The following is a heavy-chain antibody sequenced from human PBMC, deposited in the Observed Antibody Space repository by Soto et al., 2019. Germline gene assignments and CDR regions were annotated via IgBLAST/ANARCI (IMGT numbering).Heavy chain of an antibody. V-gene: IGHV3-23*01. CDR2: ITGSGDST. J-gene: IGHJ6*02. Sequence: PGGSLRLSCAVSGITFSSYAMNWVRQISGKGLGWVSVITGSGDSTYYADSVKGRFTISRDNSKNTLYLQMNSLTAEDTAVYYCEKGRYNRSYYGLDVWGQGTTVTVSS. D-gene: IGHD3-10*01. CDR1: GITFSSYA. CDR3: EKGRYNRSYYGLDV.